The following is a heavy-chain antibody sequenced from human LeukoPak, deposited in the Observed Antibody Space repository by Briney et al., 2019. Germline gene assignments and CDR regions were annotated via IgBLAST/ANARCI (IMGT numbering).Heavy chain of an antibody. Sequence: GGSLRLSCAASGFTFSSYNMKWVRQTPGQGLEWVSSITSGSSHIYYADSVKGRFTISRDNAKNSLYLQMNSLRAEDTAVYYCAELGITMIGGVWGKGTTVTISS. CDR3: AELGITMIGGV. CDR1: GFTFSSYN. V-gene: IGHV3-21*01. J-gene: IGHJ6*04. D-gene: IGHD3-10*02. CDR2: ITSGSSHI.